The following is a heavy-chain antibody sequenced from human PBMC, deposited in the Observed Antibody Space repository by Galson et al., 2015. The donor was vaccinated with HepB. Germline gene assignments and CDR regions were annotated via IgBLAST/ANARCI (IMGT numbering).Heavy chain of an antibody. J-gene: IGHJ4*02. CDR3: ARTYYYDSSGYPFDY. Sequence: SVKVSCKASGYTFTSYGISWVRQAPGQGLEWMGWISAYNGNTNYAQKLQGRVTMTTDTSTSTAYMELRSLRSDDTAVYYCARTYYYDSSGYPFDYWGQGTLVTVSS. D-gene: IGHD3-22*01. CDR1: GYTFTSYG. V-gene: IGHV1-18*01. CDR2: ISAYNGNT.